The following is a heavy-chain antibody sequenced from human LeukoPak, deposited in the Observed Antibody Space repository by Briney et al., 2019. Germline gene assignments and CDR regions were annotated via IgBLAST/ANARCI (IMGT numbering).Heavy chain of an antibody. CDR2: ISGSGGST. J-gene: IGHJ3*02. CDR1: GFTFSSYA. Sequence: GGSLRLSCAASGFTFSSYAMSWVRQAPGKGLEWVSAISGSGGSTYYADSVKGRFTISRDNAKNSLYLQMNSLRAEDTAVYYCARDHYYDSSGYIPAGDVFDIWGQGTMVTVSS. V-gene: IGHV3-23*01. D-gene: IGHD3-22*01. CDR3: ARDHYYDSSGYIPAGDVFDI.